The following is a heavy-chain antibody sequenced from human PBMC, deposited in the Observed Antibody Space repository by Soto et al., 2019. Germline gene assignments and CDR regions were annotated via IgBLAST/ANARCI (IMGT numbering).Heavy chain of an antibody. CDR2: VYHSGAT. D-gene: IGHD6-13*01. CDR3: ARERSSARPAGWFEP. Sequence: SWTLALTCDVSGYSMTSGFYGGWIRQTPGKGLEWIVSVYHSGATYYNPSLQSRVSISVDTSKSQFSLKLISATAADTGTYYCARERSSARPAGWFEPWGQGTQVTAPQ. CDR1: GYSMTSGFY. J-gene: IGHJ5*02. V-gene: IGHV4-38-2*02.